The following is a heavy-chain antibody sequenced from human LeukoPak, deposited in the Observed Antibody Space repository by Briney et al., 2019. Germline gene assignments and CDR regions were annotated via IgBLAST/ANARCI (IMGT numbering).Heavy chain of an antibody. V-gene: IGHV4-59*01. Sequence: SETLSLTCAVYGGSFSGYFWSWIRQPPGKGLEWIGYIYYSGSTNYNPSLKSRVTISVDTSKSQFSLKLSSVTAADTAVYYCARDRITGIFDYWGQGTLVTVSS. D-gene: IGHD1-20*01. CDR3: ARDRITGIFDY. CDR2: IYYSGST. J-gene: IGHJ4*02. CDR1: GGSFSGYF.